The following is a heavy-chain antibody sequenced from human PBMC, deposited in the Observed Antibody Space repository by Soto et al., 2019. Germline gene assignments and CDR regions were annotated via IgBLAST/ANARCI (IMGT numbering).Heavy chain of an antibody. D-gene: IGHD3-10*01. Sequence: PGGSLRLSCTASGFTFGDYAMSWFRQAPGKGLEWVGFIRSKAYGGTTEYAASVKGRFTISRGDSKSIAYLQMNSLKTEDTAVYYCTRDQVYYGSGSYYQSTYYGMDVWGQGTTVTVSS. CDR3: TRDQVYYGSGSYYQSTYYGMDV. V-gene: IGHV3-49*03. CDR1: GFTFGDYA. J-gene: IGHJ6*02. CDR2: IRSKAYGGTT.